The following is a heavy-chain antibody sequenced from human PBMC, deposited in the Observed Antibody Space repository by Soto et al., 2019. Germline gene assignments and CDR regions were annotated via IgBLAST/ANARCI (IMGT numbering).Heavy chain of an antibody. CDR2: INPDNGYT. CDR3: ARDDGSYIFDF. Sequence: GASVKVSCKAPGYTFTGSYIHWVRQAPGQGLEWMGWINPDNGYTYYSEKLQGRVTMTRDTSISTVYMDLSRLTSDDTAVYYCARDDGSYIFDFWGQGTLVTVSS. J-gene: IGHJ4*02. D-gene: IGHD4-4*01. V-gene: IGHV1-2*02. CDR1: GYTFTGSY.